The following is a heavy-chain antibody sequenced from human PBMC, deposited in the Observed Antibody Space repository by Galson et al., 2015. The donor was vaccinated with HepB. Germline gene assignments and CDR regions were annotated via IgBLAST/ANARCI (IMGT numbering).Heavy chain of an antibody. D-gene: IGHD3-22*01. Sequence: SLRLSCAASGFTFSNYGMHWVRQAPGKGLDWVAVISYDGTNKYSPDSVKGRFTISRDNSKNTLYLQMNSLRAEDTAVYYCVKGYYDSSGYYLDYWGQGTLVTVSS. CDR1: GFTFSNYG. CDR2: ISYDGTNK. CDR3: VKGYYDSSGYYLDY. J-gene: IGHJ4*02. V-gene: IGHV3-30*18.